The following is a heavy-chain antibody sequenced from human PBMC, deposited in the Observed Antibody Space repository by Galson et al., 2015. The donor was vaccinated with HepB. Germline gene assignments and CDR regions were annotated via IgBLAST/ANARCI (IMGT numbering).Heavy chain of an antibody. CDR1: GFTFSSFG. CDR2: ISYDGSNK. Sequence: SLRLSCAASGFTFSSFGMHWVRQAPGKGLEWVAVISYDGSNKYYADSVKGRFTISRDNSRNTLYLQMNSLRAEDTAVYYCARGAPLGEVVVLLPYFDYWGQGTLVTVSS. D-gene: IGHD3-22*01. J-gene: IGHJ4*02. CDR3: ARGAPLGEVVVLLPYFDY. V-gene: IGHV3-30*03.